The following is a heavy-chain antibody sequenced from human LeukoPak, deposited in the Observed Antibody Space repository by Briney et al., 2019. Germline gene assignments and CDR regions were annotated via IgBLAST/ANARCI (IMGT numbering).Heavy chain of an antibody. D-gene: IGHD2/OR15-2a*01. Sequence: GGSLRLSCAVSGFTFSTYAMNWMRQAPGKGPEWVSYITSDSSTIYYADSVRGRFTVSRDNAKNSLYLQMNSLRVEDTAVYYCTRRLSVWGQGTLVTVSS. CDR2: ITSDSSTI. CDR1: GFTFSTYA. J-gene: IGHJ4*02. V-gene: IGHV3-48*04. CDR3: TRRLSV.